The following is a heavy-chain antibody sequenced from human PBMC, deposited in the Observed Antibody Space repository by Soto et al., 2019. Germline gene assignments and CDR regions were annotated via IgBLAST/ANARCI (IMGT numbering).Heavy chain of an antibody. J-gene: IGHJ6*02. Sequence: GASGKVSCKVFVYTFTGYGLGWVGRALGQGIEWMGWISAYNGNTNYAQKLQGRVTMTTDTSTSTAYMELRSPRSDDTAVYYCARDQQVGATRYYYYGMDVWGQGTTVTVSS. V-gene: IGHV1-18*01. D-gene: IGHD1-26*01. CDR3: ARDQQVGATRYYYYGMDV. CDR2: ISAYNGNT. CDR1: VYTFTGYG.